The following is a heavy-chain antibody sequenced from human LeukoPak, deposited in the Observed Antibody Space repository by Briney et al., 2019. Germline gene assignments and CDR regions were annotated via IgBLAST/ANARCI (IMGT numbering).Heavy chain of an antibody. J-gene: IGHJ4*02. V-gene: IGHV4-34*01. D-gene: IGHD6-6*01. CDR3: ARARGIAAPPRPHLPFDY. CDR2: INHSGST. CDR1: GGSFSGYY. Sequence: SETLSLTCAVYGGSFSGYYWSWIRQPPGKGLEWIGEINHSGSTNHNPSLKSRVTISVDTSKNQFSLKLSSVTAANTAVYYCARARGIAAPPRPHLPFDYWGQGTLVTVSS.